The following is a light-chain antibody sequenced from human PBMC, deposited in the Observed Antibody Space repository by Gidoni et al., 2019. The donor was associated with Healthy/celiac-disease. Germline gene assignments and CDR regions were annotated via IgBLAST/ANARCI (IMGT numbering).Light chain of an antibody. CDR1: QSVLYSSNNKNY. Sequence: DIVMTQSPDSLAVSLCERATINCKSSQSVLYSSNNKNYLAWYQQKPGQPPKLLIYWASTRESGVPDRFSGSGSGTDFTLTISSLHAEDVAVYYCQQYYSTPPWTFGQGTKVEIK. V-gene: IGKV4-1*01. J-gene: IGKJ1*01. CDR2: WAS. CDR3: QQYYSTPPWT.